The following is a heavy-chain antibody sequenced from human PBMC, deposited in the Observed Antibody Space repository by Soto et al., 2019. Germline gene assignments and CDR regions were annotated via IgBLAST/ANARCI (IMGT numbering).Heavy chain of an antibody. Sequence: SETLSLTCAVSGYSISLGYYWGWIRQSPGKGPEWIGSVFYTGFTSYNPSLESRVSVSVDTSKSQFSLKLSAVTAADTAVYYCATSQKGYNWNYFDHWGQGALVTVSS. D-gene: IGHD1-20*01. CDR1: GYSISLGYY. CDR2: VFYTGFT. V-gene: IGHV4-38-2*01. CDR3: ATSQKGYNWNYFDH. J-gene: IGHJ4*02.